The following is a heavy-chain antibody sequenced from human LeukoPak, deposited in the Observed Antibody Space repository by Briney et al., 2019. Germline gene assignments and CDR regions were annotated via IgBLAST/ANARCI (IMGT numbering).Heavy chain of an antibody. Sequence: SETLSLTCTVSGGSISSSGYYWGWIRQPPGKGLEWIGSINYRGSTYYNPSLESRVTISVDTPKNQFSLKLSSVTAADTAVYYCARTLAGRGAYFDYWGQGTLVTVSS. CDR2: INYRGST. J-gene: IGHJ4*02. CDR3: ARTLAGRGAYFDY. V-gene: IGHV4-39*07. D-gene: IGHD6-19*01. CDR1: GGSISSSGYY.